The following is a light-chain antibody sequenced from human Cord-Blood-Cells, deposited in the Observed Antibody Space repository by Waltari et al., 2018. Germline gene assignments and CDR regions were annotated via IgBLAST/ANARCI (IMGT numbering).Light chain of an antibody. J-gene: IGLJ1*01. CDR3: NSRDSSGYV. CDR2: GKN. V-gene: IGLV3-19*01. Sequence: QAPVHVIYGKNNRPSGIPDRFSGSSSGNTASLTITGAQAEDEADYYCNSRDSSGYVFGTGTKVTVL.